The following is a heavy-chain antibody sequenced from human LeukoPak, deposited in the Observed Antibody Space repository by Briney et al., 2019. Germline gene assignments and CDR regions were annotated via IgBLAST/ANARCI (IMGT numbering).Heavy chain of an antibody. J-gene: IGHJ4*02. CDR1: GFTFSSYG. D-gene: IGHD3-22*01. CDR3: AKVPLRYDSSGYFF. CDR2: ILSDGSKE. Sequence: GGSLRLSCAASGFTFSSYGMHWVRQAPGEGLEWVAVILSDGSKEFYTDSVKGRFTISRDNSKNTLYLQMNSLRAEDTAVYYCAKVPLRYDSSGYFFWGQGTLVTVSS. V-gene: IGHV3-30*02.